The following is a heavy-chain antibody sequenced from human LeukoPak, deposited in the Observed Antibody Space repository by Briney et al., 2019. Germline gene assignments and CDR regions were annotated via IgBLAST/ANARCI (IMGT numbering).Heavy chain of an antibody. V-gene: IGHV3-23*01. CDR2: ISGSGGST. CDR1: GFTFSSYA. D-gene: IGHD3-22*01. J-gene: IGHJ4*02. CDR3: AKWSEYYYDSSGFDY. Sequence: PGGSLRLSWAASGFTFSSYAMSWVRQAPEKGLEWVSAISGSGGSTYYADSVKGRFTISRDNSKNTLYLQMNSLRAEDTAVYYCAKWSEYYYDSSGFDYWGQGTLVTVSS.